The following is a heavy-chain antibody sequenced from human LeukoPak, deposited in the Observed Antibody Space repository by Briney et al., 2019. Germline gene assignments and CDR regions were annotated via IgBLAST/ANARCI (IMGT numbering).Heavy chain of an antibody. D-gene: IGHD3-22*01. CDR1: GFSFSSHG. CDR3: AKDRYYDSSGYYSPTFDY. CDR2: ISPSGDIT. Sequence: GGSLRLSCAGSGFSFSSHGMNWVRQAPGKGLEWVSGISPSGDITYYTDSVWGRFTISRDNSKNTLYLQMNSLRAEDTAVYYCAKDRYYDSSGYYSPTFDYWGQGTLVTVSS. J-gene: IGHJ4*02. V-gene: IGHV3-23*01.